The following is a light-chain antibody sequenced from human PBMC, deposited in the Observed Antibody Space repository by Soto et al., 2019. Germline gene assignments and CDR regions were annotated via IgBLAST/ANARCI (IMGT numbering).Light chain of an antibody. CDR1: SSDVGSYNY. CDR2: DVS. Sequence: QSVLTQPASVSGSPGQSIAISCTGTSSDVGSYNYVSWYQQHPGKAPKLMIYDVSDRPSGVSNRFSGSKSGNTASLTISGLQAEDEADYYCSSYISSNTPVLFGGGTKLTVL. V-gene: IGLV2-14*01. J-gene: IGLJ2*01. CDR3: SSYISSNTPVL.